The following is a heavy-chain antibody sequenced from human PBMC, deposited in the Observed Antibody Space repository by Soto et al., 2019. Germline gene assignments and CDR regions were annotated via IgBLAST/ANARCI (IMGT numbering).Heavy chain of an antibody. V-gene: IGHV1-69*02. D-gene: IGHD6-13*01. Sequence: SVKVSCKASGGTFSSYTISWVRQAPGQGLEWMGRIIPILGIANYAQKFQGRVTITADKSTSTAYMELSSLRSEDTAVYYCARGKLVAAAGYGMDVWGQGTTVTVSS. CDR2: IIPILGIA. CDR3: ARGKLVAAAGYGMDV. J-gene: IGHJ6*02. CDR1: GGTFSSYT.